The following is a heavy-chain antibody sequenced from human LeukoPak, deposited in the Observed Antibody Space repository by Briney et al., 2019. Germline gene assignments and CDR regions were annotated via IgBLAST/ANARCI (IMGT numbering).Heavy chain of an antibody. CDR2: IYYSGST. CDR1: GGSISSYY. J-gene: IGHJ6*01. Sequence: PSETLSLTCTVSGGSISSYYWSWIRQPPGKGLEWIGYIYYSGSTNYNPSLKSRVTISVDTSKNQFSLKLSSVTAADTAVYYCARAIAAAGSRDYYYYYGMDVWGQGTTVTASS. CDR3: ARAIAAAGSRDYYYYYGMDV. V-gene: IGHV4-59*01. D-gene: IGHD6-13*01.